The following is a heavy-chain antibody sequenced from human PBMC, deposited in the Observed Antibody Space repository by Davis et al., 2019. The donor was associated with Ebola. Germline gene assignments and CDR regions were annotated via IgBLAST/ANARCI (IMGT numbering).Heavy chain of an antibody. CDR1: GFTVSSYG. J-gene: IGHJ3*02. Sequence: GESLKISCAASGFTVSSYGMHWVRQAPGKGLEWVAFIRYDGSNKYYADSVKGRFTISRDNSKNTLYLQMNSLRAEDTAVYYCAKISLYYYDSSGYKTGLGAFDIWGQGTMVTVSS. CDR2: IRYDGSNK. D-gene: IGHD3-22*01. V-gene: IGHV3-30*02. CDR3: AKISLYYYDSSGYKTGLGAFDI.